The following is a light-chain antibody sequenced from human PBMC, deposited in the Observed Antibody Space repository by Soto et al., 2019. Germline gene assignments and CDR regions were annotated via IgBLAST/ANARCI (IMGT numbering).Light chain of an antibody. CDR1: RSISDS. CDR3: QQYDDLPLT. V-gene: IGKV1-5*01. J-gene: IGKJ4*01. CDR2: DSS. Sequence: DIQMTQSPSSLSASVGDRVTITCRASRSISDSLAWYQQKPGQAPKLLIYDSSALETGVPSRFSGSGSATDFTLTISSLQPEDFATYYCQQYDDLPLTFGGGTKVE.